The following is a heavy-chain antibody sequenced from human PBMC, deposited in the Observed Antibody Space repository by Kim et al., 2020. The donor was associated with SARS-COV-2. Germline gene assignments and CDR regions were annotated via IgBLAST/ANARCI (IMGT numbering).Heavy chain of an antibody. Sequence: SETLSLTCTASGGSINSRSFYWGWIRQTPGKGLEWIASIFYTGTTYYNPSLNSRVSISVDTSKNQFSLNLSSVTDADTGVYFCVTQSWQHWLSFFDPWGQGILVTVSA. V-gene: IGHV4-39*01. CDR1: GGSINSRSFY. CDR2: IFYTGTT. CDR3: VTQSWQHWLSFFDP. D-gene: IGHD6-19*01. J-gene: IGHJ5*02.